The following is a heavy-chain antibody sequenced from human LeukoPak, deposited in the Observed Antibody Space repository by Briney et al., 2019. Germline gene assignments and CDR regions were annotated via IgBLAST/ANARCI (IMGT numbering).Heavy chain of an antibody. J-gene: IGHJ4*02. D-gene: IGHD3-22*01. V-gene: IGHV3-23*01. CDR3: ARAVEDYYDSSGYYYVYYFDY. CDR1: GFTFSSYD. Sequence: GGSLRLSCAASGFTFSSYDMNWVRQAPGKGLEWVSSVTGDGGSTYYADSVKGRFTISRHNSKNTLYLQMNSLRAEDTAVYYCARAVEDYYDSSGYYYVYYFDYWGQGTLVTVSS. CDR2: VTGDGGST.